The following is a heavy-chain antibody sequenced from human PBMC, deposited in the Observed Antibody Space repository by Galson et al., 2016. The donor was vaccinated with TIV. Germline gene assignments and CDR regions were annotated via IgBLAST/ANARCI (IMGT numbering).Heavy chain of an antibody. CDR1: GFIVSSNY. CDR2: ISSGGST. Sequence: SLRLSCAASGFIVSSNYMSWVRQAPGKGLELVSLISSGGSTNYADSVKGRFTISRDNSKNTLYLQMNSLRAEETAVYYCARDRRHCGNDCYLYYYYGMDVWGQGTTVTVSS. J-gene: IGHJ6*02. D-gene: IGHD2-21*02. CDR3: ARDRRHCGNDCYLYYYYGMDV. V-gene: IGHV3-66*02.